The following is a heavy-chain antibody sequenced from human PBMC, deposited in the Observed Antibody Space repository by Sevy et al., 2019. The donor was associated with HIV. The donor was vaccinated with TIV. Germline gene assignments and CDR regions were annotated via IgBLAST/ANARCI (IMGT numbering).Heavy chain of an antibody. CDR3: ARSGGYSDYGMDV. D-gene: IGHD5-12*01. CDR2: IGSGGDA. V-gene: IGHV3-13*01. J-gene: IGHJ6*02. Sequence: GGSLRLSCGASGFTFSSYDMHWVRQAAGKGVEWVSGIGSGGDAYYPGSVKGRFTISRENAKNSLYLQMNSLRAGDTAVYYCARSGGYSDYGMDVWGQGTTVTVSS. CDR1: GFTFSSYD.